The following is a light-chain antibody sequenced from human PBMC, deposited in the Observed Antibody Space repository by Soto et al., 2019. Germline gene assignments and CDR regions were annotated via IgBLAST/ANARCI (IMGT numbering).Light chain of an antibody. CDR2: GAS. CDR1: ESVSTN. J-gene: IGKJ4*01. V-gene: IGKV3-15*01. Sequence: EIVLTQSPATLSVSQGERPTLSCGASESVSTNLAGYQQKPGQAPRLLIFGASPRATGIPSRFSGSGSGTEFTLTISSLQSEDFAVYYCQQSNKWPLTFGGGTKVEIK. CDR3: QQSNKWPLT.